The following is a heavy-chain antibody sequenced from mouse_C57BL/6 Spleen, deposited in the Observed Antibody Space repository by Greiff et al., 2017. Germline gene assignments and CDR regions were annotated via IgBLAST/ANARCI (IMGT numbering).Heavy chain of an antibody. V-gene: IGHV1-61*01. CDR2: IYPSDSET. D-gene: IGHD1-1*01. Sequence: QVQLQQPGAELVRPGSSVKLSCKASGYTFTSYWMDWVKQRPGQGLEWIGNIYPSDSETHYNQKFKDKATVTVDKSSSTAYMQLSSLTSEDSAVYYCITTVVADFDYWGQGTTLTVSS. J-gene: IGHJ2*01. CDR1: GYTFTSYW. CDR3: ITTVVADFDY.